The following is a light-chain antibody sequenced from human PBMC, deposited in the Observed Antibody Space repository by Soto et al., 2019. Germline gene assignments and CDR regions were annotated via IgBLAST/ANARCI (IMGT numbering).Light chain of an antibody. Sequence: EIVLTQSPGTLSLSPGERATLSCRASETVSSTYLTWYQQKPGQAPRLLIYSASSRATGIPDRFSGRESGTDFTLTISRLEPEDFGVYYCQVYRRSLFTFGRGTKLELK. CDR2: SAS. J-gene: IGKJ2*01. CDR1: ETVSSTY. CDR3: QVYRRSLFT. V-gene: IGKV3-20*01.